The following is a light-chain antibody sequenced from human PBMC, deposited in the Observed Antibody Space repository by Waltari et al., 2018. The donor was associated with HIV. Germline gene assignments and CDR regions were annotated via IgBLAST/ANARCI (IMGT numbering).Light chain of an antibody. CDR3: QQLKTYVAA. CDR2: SAS. J-gene: IGKJ4*01. Sequence: DIRLTQSPSSLSASVGDRVTLTCRASQDISTSLAWYQKKPGKAPKLLIYSASTLQTGVQSRFAGGGSVTSFTLTISPLQSEDFAVYYCQQLKTYVAAFGGGTKVEI. V-gene: IGKV1-9*01. CDR1: QDISTS.